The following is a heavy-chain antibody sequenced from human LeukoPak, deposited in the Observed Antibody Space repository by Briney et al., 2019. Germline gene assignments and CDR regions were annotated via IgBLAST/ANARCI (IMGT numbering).Heavy chain of an antibody. CDR1: GYTFTSYA. D-gene: IGHD3-16*02. Sequence: ASVKVSCKASGYTFTSYAMHWVRQAPGQRLEWMGWINAGNGNTKYSQKFQGRVTITRDTSASTAYMELSSLRSEDTAVYYCARGHTTYDYVWGSYRYAGSDIWGQGTMVTVSS. J-gene: IGHJ3*02. CDR2: INAGNGNT. CDR3: ARGHTTYDYVWGSYRYAGSDI. V-gene: IGHV1-3*01.